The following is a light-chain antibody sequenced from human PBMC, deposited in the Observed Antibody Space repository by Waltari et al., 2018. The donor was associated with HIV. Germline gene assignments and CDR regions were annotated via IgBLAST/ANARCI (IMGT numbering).Light chain of an antibody. CDR2: GGS. J-gene: IGKJ1*01. CDR3: QQSET. V-gene: IGKV3-20*01. Sequence: EIVLTQSPGTLSLSPGERATLSCRASQSVSSSYLAWYQQKSGQAPRLLIYGGSSRATGIPDRFSGSGSGTEFTLTIARLEPEDFAEYYCQQSETFGQGTRVEIK. CDR1: QSVSSSY.